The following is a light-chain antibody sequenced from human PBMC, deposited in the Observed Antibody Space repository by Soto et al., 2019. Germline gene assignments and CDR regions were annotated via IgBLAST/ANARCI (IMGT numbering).Light chain of an antibody. CDR2: EVT. J-gene: IGLJ1*01. CDR1: SSDIGDYNY. Sequence: QSALTQPPSASGSPGQSVTISCTGTSSDIGDYNYVSWYQQHPGKAPKLMIYEVTKRPSGVPDRFSGSKSGNTASLTVSGLQAEDEDDYYCCSYTGSNTPYVFGTGTKLTVL. CDR3: CSYTGSNTPYV. V-gene: IGLV2-8*01.